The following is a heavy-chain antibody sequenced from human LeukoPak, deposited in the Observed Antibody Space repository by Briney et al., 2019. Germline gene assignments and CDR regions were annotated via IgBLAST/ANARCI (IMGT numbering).Heavy chain of an antibody. Sequence: SETLSLTCTVSGGSISSYYWSWIRQPPGKGLEWIGYIYYSGSTNYNPSLKSRVTISVDTSKNQFSLKLNSVTAADTAVYYCAKHRDFWSGYYTGPDAFDIWGQGTMVTVSS. CDR3: AKHRDFWSGYYTGPDAFDI. D-gene: IGHD3-3*01. J-gene: IGHJ3*02. V-gene: IGHV4-59*08. CDR2: IYYSGST. CDR1: GGSISSYY.